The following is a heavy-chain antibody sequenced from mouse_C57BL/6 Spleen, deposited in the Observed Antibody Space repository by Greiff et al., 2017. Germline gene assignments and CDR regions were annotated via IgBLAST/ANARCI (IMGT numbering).Heavy chain of an antibody. CDR2: INPSNGGT. J-gene: IGHJ4*01. V-gene: IGHV1-53*01. D-gene: IGHD2-14*01. CDR3: ARKVRQDYYAMDD. CDR1: GYTFTSYW. Sequence: VQLQQPGTELVKPGASVKLSCKASGYTFTSYWMPWVKQRPGQGLEWIGNINPSNGGTNYNEKFKSKATLTVDKSSSTAYMQLRSLTSEASAVYYCARKVRQDYYAMDDWGQGTSVTVSS.